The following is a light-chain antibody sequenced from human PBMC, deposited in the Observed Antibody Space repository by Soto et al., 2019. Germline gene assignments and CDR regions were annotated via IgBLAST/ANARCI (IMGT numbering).Light chain of an antibody. Sequence: DIQMTQSPSSLSASVGDRVTITCRPSQTISNYLNWYQQKPGKAPKFLIYAASTVQNGVPSRFSGRTSGADFTLTINGLQPEDFATYYCQQSYSFPYTFGQGTNLEI. J-gene: IGKJ2*01. CDR3: QQSYSFPYT. CDR1: QTISNY. V-gene: IGKV1-39*01. CDR2: AAS.